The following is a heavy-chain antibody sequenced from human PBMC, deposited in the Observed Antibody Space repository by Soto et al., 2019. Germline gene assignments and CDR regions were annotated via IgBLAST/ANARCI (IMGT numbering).Heavy chain of an antibody. CDR1: GGSISSYY. Sequence: QVQLQESGPGLVKPSETLSLTCTVSGGSISSYYWSWIRQPPGKGLEWIGYIYYSGSTNYNPSLNSRVTISVDTSKNQFSLKLSSVPAADTAVYYCARLEMATHFDYWGQGTLVTVSS. CDR2: IYYSGST. J-gene: IGHJ4*02. CDR3: ARLEMATHFDY. V-gene: IGHV4-59*08. D-gene: IGHD5-12*01.